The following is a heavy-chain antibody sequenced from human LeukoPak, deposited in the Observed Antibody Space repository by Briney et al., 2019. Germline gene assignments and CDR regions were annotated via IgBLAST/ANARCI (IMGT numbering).Heavy chain of an antibody. Sequence: PGRSLRLSCAASGFTFRSYAMHWVRQAPGTGLEWVSFISYDGNNQYYADSEKGRFTISRDNSKNTLYLQMNSLRTEDTAVYYCAKDAGDQGYFDYWGQGTLVTVSS. V-gene: IGHV3-30*04. CDR3: AKDAGDQGYFDY. CDR1: GFTFRSYA. J-gene: IGHJ4*02. D-gene: IGHD3-16*01. CDR2: ISYDGNNQ.